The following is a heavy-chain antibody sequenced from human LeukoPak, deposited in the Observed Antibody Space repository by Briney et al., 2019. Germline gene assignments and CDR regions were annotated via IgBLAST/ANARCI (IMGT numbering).Heavy chain of an antibody. Sequence: SETLSLTCTVSGDSIINYYWSWIRQPAGKGLEWIGRINTSGSTNYNPSLKSRVTMSVDTSRDQFSLKLSSVTAADTAVYYCAGDSYYASANLFYWGQGALVTVSS. CDR3: AGDSYYASANLFY. V-gene: IGHV4-4*07. CDR1: GDSIINYY. J-gene: IGHJ4*02. D-gene: IGHD3-22*01. CDR2: INTSGST.